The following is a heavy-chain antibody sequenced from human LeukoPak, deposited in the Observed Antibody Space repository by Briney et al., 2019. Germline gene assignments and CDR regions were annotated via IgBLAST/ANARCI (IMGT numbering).Heavy chain of an antibody. Sequence: PSETLSLTCTVSGGSISSSSYYWGWIRQPPGKGLGWIGSIYYSGSTYYNPSLKSRVTISVDTSKNQFSLKLSSVTAADTAVYYCARDIFPKGIIIAVAGGYNWFDPWGQGTLVTVSS. J-gene: IGHJ5*02. CDR1: GGSISSSSYY. CDR2: IYYSGST. D-gene: IGHD6-19*01. CDR3: ARDIFPKGIIIAVAGGYNWFDP. V-gene: IGHV4-39*07.